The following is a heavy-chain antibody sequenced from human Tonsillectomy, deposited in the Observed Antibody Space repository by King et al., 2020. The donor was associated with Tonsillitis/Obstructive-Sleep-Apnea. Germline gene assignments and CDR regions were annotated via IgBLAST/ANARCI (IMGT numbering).Heavy chain of an antibody. CDR1: GFTLSDAW. CDR3: TTDSMYASSGYYSRYYYYGMDV. Sequence: DVQLVESGGGLVKPGGSLRLSCAAYGFTLSDAWMNWVRQAPGKGLEWVGRMKTKSDGGTTDFAAPVKGRFTMSRDDSKQTLYLQMNSLKTEDTAVYYCTTDSMYASSGYYSRYYYYGMDVWGQGTTVTVSS. D-gene: IGHD3-22*01. CDR2: MKTKSDGGTT. V-gene: IGHV3-15*07. J-gene: IGHJ6*02.